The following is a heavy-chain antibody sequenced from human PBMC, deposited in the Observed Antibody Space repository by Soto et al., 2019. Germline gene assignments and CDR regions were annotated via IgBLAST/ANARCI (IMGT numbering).Heavy chain of an antibody. J-gene: IGHJ6*03. Sequence: EVQLLESGGGLVQPGGSLRLSCAASGFTFSSYAMSWVRQAPGKGLEWVSAISGSGGSTYYADSVKGRFTISRDNSKNTLYLQMNSLRAEDTAVYYCAKDFRYCSSTSCSPGYYYMDVWGKGTTVTVSS. CDR2: ISGSGGST. CDR1: GFTFSSYA. D-gene: IGHD2-2*01. CDR3: AKDFRYCSSTSCSPGYYYMDV. V-gene: IGHV3-23*01.